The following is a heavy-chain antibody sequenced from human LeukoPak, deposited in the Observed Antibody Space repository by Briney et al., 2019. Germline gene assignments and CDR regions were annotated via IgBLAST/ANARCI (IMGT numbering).Heavy chain of an antibody. CDR2: ISYDGSNK. V-gene: IGHV3-30-3*01. CDR1: GFTFSSYA. CDR3: ARVRGSSSWYFDY. D-gene: IGHD6-13*01. Sequence: GRSLRLSCAASGFTFSSYAMHWVRQAPGKGLEWVAVISYDGSNKYYAGSVEGRFTISRDNSKNTLYLQMNSLRAEDTAVYYCARVRGSSSWYFDYWGQGTLVTVSS. J-gene: IGHJ4*02.